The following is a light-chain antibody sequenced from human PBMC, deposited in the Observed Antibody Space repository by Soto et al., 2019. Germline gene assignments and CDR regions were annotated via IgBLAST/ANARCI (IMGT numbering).Light chain of an antibody. J-gene: IGLJ2*01. CDR2: SSD. Sequence: QSVLSQPPSASGTPGQRVTISCSGSSSNIGSNTVNWYQQLPGTAPKLLIYSSDRRPSGVPDRFSGSKPGTTASLAISGLQSEDEADYYCAAWDDTLNGVVFGGGTKLTVL. CDR3: AAWDDTLNGVV. CDR1: SSNIGSNT. V-gene: IGLV1-44*01.